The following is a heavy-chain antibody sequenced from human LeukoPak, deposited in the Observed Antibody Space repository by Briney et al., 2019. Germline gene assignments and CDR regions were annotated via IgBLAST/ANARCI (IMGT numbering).Heavy chain of an antibody. D-gene: IGHD1/OR15-1a*01. CDR3: ARSIIGTRSKFDY. J-gene: IGHJ4*02. V-gene: IGHV4-39*01. Sequence: SETLSLTRTVSGGSISSSSYYWGWIRQPPGKGLEWIGNIYYSGSTYYNPSLKSRITISVDTSKNQFSLRLTSATAADTAVYYCARSIIGTRSKFDYWGQGTLVTVSS. CDR1: GGSISSSSYY. CDR2: IYYSGST.